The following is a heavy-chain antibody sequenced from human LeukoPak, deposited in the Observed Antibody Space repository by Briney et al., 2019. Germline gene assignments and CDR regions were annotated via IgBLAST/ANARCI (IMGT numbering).Heavy chain of an antibody. CDR2: IRHDGSNK. J-gene: IGHJ6*03. V-gene: IGHV3-30*02. D-gene: IGHD3-9*01. CDR1: GFTFSSYG. Sequence: GGSLRLTCAASGFTFSSYGMHWVRQAPGKGLEWVAFIRHDGSNKYYADSVKGRFTISRDNSKNTLYLQMNSLRAEDTAVYYCAKGARDVLRYFDWLGALNLRDYYYMDVWGKGTTVTVSS. CDR3: AKGARDVLRYFDWLGALNLRDYYYMDV.